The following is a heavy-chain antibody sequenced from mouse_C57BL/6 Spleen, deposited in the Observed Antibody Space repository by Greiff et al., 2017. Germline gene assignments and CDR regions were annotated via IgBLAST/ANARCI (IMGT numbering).Heavy chain of an antibody. D-gene: IGHD3-2*02. J-gene: IGHJ2*01. CDR3: AREGSSGYVPFDY. CDR1: GYTFTSYW. Sequence: VQLQQSGAELVMPGASVKLSCKASGYTFTSYWMHWVKQRPGQGLEWIGEIDPSDSYTNYNQKFKGKSTLTVDKSSSTAYMQLSSLTSEDSAVYYCAREGSSGYVPFDYWGQGTTLTVSS. CDR2: IDPSDSYT. V-gene: IGHV1-69*01.